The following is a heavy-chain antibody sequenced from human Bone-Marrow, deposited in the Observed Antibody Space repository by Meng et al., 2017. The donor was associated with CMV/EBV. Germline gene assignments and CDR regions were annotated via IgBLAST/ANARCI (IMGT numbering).Heavy chain of an antibody. J-gene: IGHJ6*02. CDR1: GYSFTSYW. V-gene: IGHV5-51*01. CDR3: ARHRQYDFWSGYFQVGDMDV. Sequence: GGSLRLSCKGSGYSFTSYWIGWGRQMPGKGLEWMGIIYPGDSDTRYSPSFQGQVTISADKSISTAYLQWSSLKASDTAMYYCARHRQYDFWSGYFQVGDMDVWGQGTTVTVSS. CDR2: IYPGDSDT. D-gene: IGHD3-3*01.